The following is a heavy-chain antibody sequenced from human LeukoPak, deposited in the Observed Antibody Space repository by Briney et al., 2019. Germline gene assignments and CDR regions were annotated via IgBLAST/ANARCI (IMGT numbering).Heavy chain of an antibody. CDR3: ARGHYGSGIHQGAFDI. CDR1: GFTFSSYS. D-gene: IGHD3-10*01. J-gene: IGHJ3*02. CDR2: ISSSTNTI. V-gene: IGHV3-48*02. Sequence: GGSLRLSCAASGFTFSSYSMNWVRQAPGEGLEWVSYISSSTNTIYYADSVKGRFTISRDNAKNSLFLQMNSLRDEDTAVYYCARGHYGSGIHQGAFDIWGQGTIVTVSS.